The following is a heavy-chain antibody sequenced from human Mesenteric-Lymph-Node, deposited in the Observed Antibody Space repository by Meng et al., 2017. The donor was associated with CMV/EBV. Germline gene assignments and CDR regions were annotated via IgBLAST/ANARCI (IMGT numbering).Heavy chain of an antibody. V-gene: IGHV4-59*01. CDR3: ARVKQWLIDI. J-gene: IGHJ3*02. D-gene: IGHD6-19*01. CDR2: IYYRGTT. Sequence: GSLRLSCTVSGGSINTYYWSWIRQPPGKGLEWIGFIYYRGTTNYNPSLKSRVTISVDTSKNQFSLKLSSVTAADTAVYYCARVKQWLIDIWGQGTVVTVSS. CDR1: GGSINTYY.